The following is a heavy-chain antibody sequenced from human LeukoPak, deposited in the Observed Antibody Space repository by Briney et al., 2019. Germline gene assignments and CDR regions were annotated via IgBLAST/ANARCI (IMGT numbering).Heavy chain of an antibody. CDR3: ARVAAGSSRDY. J-gene: IGHJ4*02. Sequence: GGSLRLSCFASGFTFSTFAMTWVRQSPGRGLEWVSTISGRGSDTYYADSVKGRFTISRDIAKNSLYLQMNSLRAEDTAVYYCARVAAGSSRDYWGQGTLVTVSS. CDR1: GFTFSTFA. V-gene: IGHV3-21*01. CDR2: ISGRGSDT.